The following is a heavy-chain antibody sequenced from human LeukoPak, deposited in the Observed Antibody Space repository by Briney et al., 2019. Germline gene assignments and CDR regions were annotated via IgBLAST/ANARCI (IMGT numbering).Heavy chain of an antibody. CDR1: GYTFTGYY. V-gene: IGHV1-2*06. Sequence: GASVKVSCKASGYTFTGYYMHWVRQAPGQGLEWMGRINPNSGGTNYAQKFQGRVTMTRDTSISTAYMELSSLRSEDTAVYYCARLGLESPVAAAIWGQGTLVTVSS. CDR3: ARLGLESPVAAAI. D-gene: IGHD2-15*01. J-gene: IGHJ4*02. CDR2: INPNSGGT.